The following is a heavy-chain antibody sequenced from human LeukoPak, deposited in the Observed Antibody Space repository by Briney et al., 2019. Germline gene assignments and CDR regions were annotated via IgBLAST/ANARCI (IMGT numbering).Heavy chain of an antibody. J-gene: IGHJ1*01. Sequence: GGSLRLSCAASGFTFSSYSMNWVRQAPGKGLEWVSYISSSSSTIYYADSVKGRFTISRDNGKNSLYLQMNSLRAEDTAVYYCARDCGGSCPNYFQHWGQGTLVTVSS. D-gene: IGHD2-15*01. CDR2: ISSSSSTI. V-gene: IGHV3-48*01. CDR3: ARDCGGSCPNYFQH. CDR1: GFTFSSYS.